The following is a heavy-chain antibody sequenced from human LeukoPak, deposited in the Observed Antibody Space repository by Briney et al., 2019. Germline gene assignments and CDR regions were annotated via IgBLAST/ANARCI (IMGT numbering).Heavy chain of an antibody. J-gene: IGHJ4*02. Sequence: GGSLRLSCVASRFTFSTYGMTWVRQTPGKGLEWVSAITGGGLHTYYADSVKGRFTISRDNSKNTLYLQMNNLRAEDTALHYCAKGLRGADYWGQGTLVTVSA. CDR1: RFTFSTYG. D-gene: IGHD5-12*01. CDR3: AKGLRGADY. V-gene: IGHV3-23*01. CDR2: ITGGGLHT.